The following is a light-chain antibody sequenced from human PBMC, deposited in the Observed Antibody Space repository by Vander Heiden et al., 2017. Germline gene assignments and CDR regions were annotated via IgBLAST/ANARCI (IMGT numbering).Light chain of an antibody. V-gene: IGLV3-27*01. CDR2: KDS. Sequence: SYDLTQPSSVSLSPGQTARITCSGVVLAKKYARWFQQKPGQAPVLVIYKDSARPSGIPERFSGSSSGTTVTLTISGAQVEDEADYYCYSAADYNLVFGGGTKLTVL. CDR1: VLAKKY. CDR3: YSAADYNLV. J-gene: IGLJ2*01.